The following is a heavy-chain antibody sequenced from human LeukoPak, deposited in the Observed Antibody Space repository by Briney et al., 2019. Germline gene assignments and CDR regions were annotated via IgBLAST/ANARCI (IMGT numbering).Heavy chain of an antibody. Sequence: SETLSLTCTVFGGSISTYCWSWIRHPPGKGLEWLGYIFYTGSTNYNPSLKSRVTMSIDTSKNQFSLKLSSVTAADTAIYYCTRTYSSSSIDYWGQGALVTVSS. CDR2: IFYTGST. CDR3: TRTYSSSSIDY. D-gene: IGHD6-6*01. J-gene: IGHJ4*02. V-gene: IGHV4-59*01. CDR1: GGSISTYC.